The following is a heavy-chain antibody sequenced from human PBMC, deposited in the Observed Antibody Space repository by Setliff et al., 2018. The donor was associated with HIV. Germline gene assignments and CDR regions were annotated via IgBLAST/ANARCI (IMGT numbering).Heavy chain of an antibody. CDR3: ARVPPRIAVAGLYMDV. J-gene: IGHJ6*03. Sequence: SETLSLTCTVSGDSITSGGFYCNWFRQHPGKGLEWIGWIYYSGRTKYNPSLESRVTISVDTSKNQFSLRLSSVTAADTAVYYCARVPPRIAVAGLYMDVWGKGTTVTVSS. V-gene: IGHV4-31*03. CDR1: GDSITSGGFY. D-gene: IGHD6-19*01. CDR2: IYYSGRT.